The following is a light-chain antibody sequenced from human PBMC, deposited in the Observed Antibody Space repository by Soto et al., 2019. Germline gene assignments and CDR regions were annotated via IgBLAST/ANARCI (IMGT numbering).Light chain of an antibody. V-gene: IGKV3-11*01. Sequence: EIVLTQSPANLSLSPGERATLSCRASQSVTNFLAWYQQKPGQAPRLLIYGAFNRATGIPARFSGSGSGTDFTLTISSLEPEDSAIYYCQQRNIWPPVTFGQGTRLEIK. J-gene: IGKJ5*01. CDR3: QQRNIWPPVT. CDR2: GAF. CDR1: QSVTNF.